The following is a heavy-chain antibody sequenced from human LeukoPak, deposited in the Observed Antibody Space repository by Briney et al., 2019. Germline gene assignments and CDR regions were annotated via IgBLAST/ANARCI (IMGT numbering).Heavy chain of an antibody. V-gene: IGHV4-4*07. Sequence: SETLSLTCTVSGGSISSYYWSWIRQPAGKGLEWIGRIYTSGSTNYNPSLKSRVTMSVDTSKNQFSLKLSSVTAADTAVYYCAREANRDGYNFFDYWGQGTLVTVSS. CDR1: GGSISSYY. D-gene: IGHD5-24*01. CDR2: IYTSGST. J-gene: IGHJ4*02. CDR3: AREANRDGYNFFDY.